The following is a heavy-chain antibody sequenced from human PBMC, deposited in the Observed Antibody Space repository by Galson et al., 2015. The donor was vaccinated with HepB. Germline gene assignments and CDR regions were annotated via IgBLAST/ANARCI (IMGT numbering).Heavy chain of an antibody. CDR1: GFTFSSYS. CDR3: ASGYSYGYGAGY. J-gene: IGHJ4*02. CDR2: ISSSSSYI. D-gene: IGHD5-18*01. Sequence: SLRLSCAASGFTFSSYSMNWVRQAPGKGLEWVSSISSSSSYIYYADSVKGRFTISRDNAKNSLYLQMNSLRAEDTAVYYCASGYSYGYGAGYWGQGTLVTVSS. V-gene: IGHV3-21*01.